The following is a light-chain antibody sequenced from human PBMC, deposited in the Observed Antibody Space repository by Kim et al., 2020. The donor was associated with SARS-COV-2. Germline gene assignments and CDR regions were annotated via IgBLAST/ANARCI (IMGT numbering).Light chain of an antibody. CDR3: SAWDDTLNSWL. J-gene: IGLJ3*02. CDR1: SSNIGHNT. V-gene: IGLV1-44*01. Sequence: GQRVTISCSGSSSNIGHNTANWYQQLPGTAPKLRIFGKNQRPSGVPDRFSGSKSGTSASLAISGLQSEDEADYYCSAWDDTLNSWLFGGGTKLTVL. CDR2: GKN.